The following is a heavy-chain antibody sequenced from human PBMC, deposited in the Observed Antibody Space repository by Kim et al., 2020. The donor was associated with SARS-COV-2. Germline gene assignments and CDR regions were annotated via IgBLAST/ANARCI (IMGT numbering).Heavy chain of an antibody. V-gene: IGHV3-48*03. Sequence: GGSLRLSCAASGFNFRSYEMNWVRQAPGKGLEWVSYISSSGGPIFYADSVKGRFTISRDNAKNSLYLQMNSLRAEDTAVYYCARDAMIVVVISGGMDVWGQGTTVTVSS. CDR2: ISSSGGPI. J-gene: IGHJ6*02. CDR1: GFNFRSYE. CDR3: ARDAMIVVVISGGMDV. D-gene: IGHD3-22*01.